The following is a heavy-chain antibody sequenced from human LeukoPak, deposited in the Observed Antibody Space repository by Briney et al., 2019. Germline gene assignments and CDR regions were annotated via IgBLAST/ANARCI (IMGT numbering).Heavy chain of an antibody. V-gene: IGHV3-21*01. Sequence: GSLRLSCAASGFSFSTSTMNWVLQASGRGLEWVSSMSSSGSSIYYADSVKGRFTISRDNAKTSLYLQINSLRAEDTAVYYCARDSYWLGGTIGAFDIWGQGTMVTVSS. CDR3: ARDSYWLGGTIGAFDI. J-gene: IGHJ3*02. CDR1: GFSFSTST. D-gene: IGHD3-10*01. CDR2: MSSSGSSI.